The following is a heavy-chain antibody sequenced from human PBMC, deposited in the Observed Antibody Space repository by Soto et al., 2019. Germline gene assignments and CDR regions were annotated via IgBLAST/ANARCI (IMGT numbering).Heavy chain of an antibody. D-gene: IGHD2-15*01. Sequence: GGSLRLSCAGSGFTLSAYSMNWVRQAPGKGLEWISYISTTSSIIYYSDSVKGRFTISRDNARNALFLQMNSLRDADTAMYYCARDRGSFDYWGLGTLVTVSS. CDR3: ARDRGSFDY. J-gene: IGHJ4*02. CDR2: ISTTSSII. V-gene: IGHV3-48*02. CDR1: GFTLSAYS.